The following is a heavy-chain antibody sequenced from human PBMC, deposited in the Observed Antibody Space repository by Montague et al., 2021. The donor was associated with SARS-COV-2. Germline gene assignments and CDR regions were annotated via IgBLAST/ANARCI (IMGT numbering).Heavy chain of an antibody. V-gene: IGHV4-31*03. CDR2: IYYSGST. D-gene: IGHD4-17*01. CDR1: GGSISSGGYY. Sequence: TLSLTCTVSGGSISSGGYYWSWIRQHPGKGLEWIGYIYYSGSTYYNPSLKSRVTISVDTSKNQFSLKLSSVTAADTAVYYCARDGRRTTVTPRRVITLHYFDYWGQGTLVTVSS. CDR3: ARDGRRTTVTPRRVITLHYFDY. J-gene: IGHJ4*02.